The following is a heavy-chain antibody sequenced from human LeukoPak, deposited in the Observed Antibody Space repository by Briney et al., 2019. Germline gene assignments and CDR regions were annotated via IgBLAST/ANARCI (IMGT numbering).Heavy chain of an antibody. D-gene: IGHD1-1*01. CDR3: ARALTTLTYEGY. J-gene: IGHJ4*02. CDR2: ISGSNSYI. Sequence: GGSLRLSCAASGFTFSSYTMHWIRQAPGKGLEWVSSISGSNSYIFYADSVKGRFTVSRDNAKDSLYPQMNSLRAEDTAVYYCARALTTLTYEGYWGQGTLVTVSS. CDR1: GFTFSSYT. V-gene: IGHV3-21*01.